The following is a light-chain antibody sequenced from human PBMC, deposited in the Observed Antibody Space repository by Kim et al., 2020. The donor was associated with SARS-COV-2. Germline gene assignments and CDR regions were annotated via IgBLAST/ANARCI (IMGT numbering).Light chain of an antibody. CDR1: QSVCSHC. CDR2: SVS. CDR3: QQYGIAPPYT. Sequence: PVEKATLTCRNRQSVCSHCLAWYQQKPGQAHRLLIYSVSNRTTGIPDRFSGSGSGTDFNLIISRLEPEDFAVYYCQQYGIAPPYTFGQGTKLEI. V-gene: IGKV3-20*01. J-gene: IGKJ2*01.